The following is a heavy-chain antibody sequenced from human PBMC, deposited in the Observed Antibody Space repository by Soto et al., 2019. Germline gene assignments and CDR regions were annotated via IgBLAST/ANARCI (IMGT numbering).Heavy chain of an antibody. D-gene: IGHD2-2*02. CDR1: GFTFSDYY. V-gene: IGHV3-11*01. J-gene: IGHJ6*02. Sequence: QVQLVESGGGLVKPGGSLRLSCAASGFTFSDYYMSWIRQAPGKGLEWVSYISSSGSTIYYADSVKGRFTIPRDNAKNSLYLQMNSLRAEDTAVYYCARGDCSSTSCYISATYYYYYGMDVWGQGTTVTVSS. CDR2: ISSSGSTI. CDR3: ARGDCSSTSCYISATYYYYYGMDV.